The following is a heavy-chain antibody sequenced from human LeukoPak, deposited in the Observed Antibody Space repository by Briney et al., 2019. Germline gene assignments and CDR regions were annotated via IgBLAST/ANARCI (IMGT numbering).Heavy chain of an antibody. CDR1: GFTFSSYA. Sequence: GGSLRLSCAASGFTFSSYAMHWVRQAPGKGLEWVALISYDGSNKYYADSVKARFTISRDNSKNTVYLQMNSLRAEDTAVYYCAKVGAAAGREYYFDYWGQGTLVTVSX. CDR3: AKVGAAAGREYYFDY. CDR2: ISYDGSNK. D-gene: IGHD6-13*01. J-gene: IGHJ4*02. V-gene: IGHV3-30*04.